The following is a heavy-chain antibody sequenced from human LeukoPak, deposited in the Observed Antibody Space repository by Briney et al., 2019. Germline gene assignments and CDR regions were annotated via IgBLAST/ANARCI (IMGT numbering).Heavy chain of an antibody. J-gene: IGHJ6*02. CDR1: GFTFSSYS. CDR2: ISSSSSYI. Sequence: PGGSLRLSCAASGFTFSSYSMNWVRQAPGKGLEWVSSISSSSSYIYYADSVKGRFTISRDNAKNSLYLQMNSLRAEDTAVYYCAREGDYYGSGSYYGHYLYYGMDVWGQGTTVTVSS. CDR3: AREGDYYGSGSYYGHYLYYGMDV. V-gene: IGHV3-21*01. D-gene: IGHD3-10*01.